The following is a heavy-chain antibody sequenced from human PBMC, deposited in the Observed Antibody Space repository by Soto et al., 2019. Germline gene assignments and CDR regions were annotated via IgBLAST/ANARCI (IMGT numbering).Heavy chain of an antibody. CDR1: GYTFSRSG. J-gene: IGHJ6*02. Sequence: QVQLVQSGAEVRKPGASVKVSCKTSGYTFSRSGISWVRQAPGQGLEWMGWISTYNGDANYAQKLQGRVTMTTDTSTSTAFMELGSLTSDDTDVYYGARSGSVPYYYYGLDVWGQGTTVTVSS. CDR2: ISTYNGDA. D-gene: IGHD1-26*01. V-gene: IGHV1-18*01. CDR3: ARSGSVPYYYYGLDV.